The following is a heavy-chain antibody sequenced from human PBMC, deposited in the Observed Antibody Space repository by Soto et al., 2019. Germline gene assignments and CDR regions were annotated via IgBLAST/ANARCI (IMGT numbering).Heavy chain of an antibody. Sequence: ASVKVSCKASGYTFTSYGISWVRQAPGQGLEWMGWISAYNGNTNYAQKLQGRVTMTTDTSTSTAYMELRSLRSDDTAVYYCARGVLYYYDSSGYPHDYWGQGTLVTVSS. J-gene: IGHJ4*02. CDR3: ARGVLYYYDSSGYPHDY. V-gene: IGHV1-18*04. D-gene: IGHD3-22*01. CDR2: ISAYNGNT. CDR1: GYTFTSYG.